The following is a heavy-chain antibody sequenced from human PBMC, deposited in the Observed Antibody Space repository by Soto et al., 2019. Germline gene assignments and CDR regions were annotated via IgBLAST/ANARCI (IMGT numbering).Heavy chain of an antibody. CDR2: ISYDGSQK. V-gene: IGHV3-30*03. CDR1: GFTFSRYG. Sequence: GGSLRLSCAASGFTFSRYGMDWVRQAPGKGLEWVAVISYDGSQKYYADSVKGRFTISRDNSKNTLYLQMNSLRAEDTGVYYCARDQTQGSGWFMPSDYWGQGTLVTVSS. CDR3: ARDQTQGSGWFMPSDY. J-gene: IGHJ4*02. D-gene: IGHD6-19*01.